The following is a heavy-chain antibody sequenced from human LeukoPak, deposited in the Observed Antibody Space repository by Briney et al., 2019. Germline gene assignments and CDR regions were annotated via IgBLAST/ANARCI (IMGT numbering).Heavy chain of an antibody. V-gene: IGHV1-2*02. CDR3: ARAYYTYYYDTSGYYLDY. CDR2: INPNSGGT. D-gene: IGHD3-22*01. CDR1: GYTFTGYY. Sequence: ASVKVSCKASGYTFTGYYMQWVRQAPGQGPEWMGWINPNSGGTNYAQKFQGRVTMTRDTSISTAYMELSRLRSDDTAVYYCARAYYTYYYDTSGYYLDYWGQGTLVTVSS. J-gene: IGHJ4*02.